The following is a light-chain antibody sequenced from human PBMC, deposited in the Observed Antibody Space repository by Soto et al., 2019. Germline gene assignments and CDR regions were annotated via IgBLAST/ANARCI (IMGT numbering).Light chain of an antibody. Sequence: QSVLTQPPSVSEAPGQRVTISCTGSSSNIGAGYDVHWYQQLPGTAPKLLIYGNSNRPSGVPDRFSGSKSGTSASLAITGLQAEDEADYYCQSYDSSLSGCVFGGGTKLTVL. CDR1: SSNIGAGYD. CDR3: QSYDSSLSGCV. V-gene: IGLV1-40*01. CDR2: GNS. J-gene: IGLJ3*02.